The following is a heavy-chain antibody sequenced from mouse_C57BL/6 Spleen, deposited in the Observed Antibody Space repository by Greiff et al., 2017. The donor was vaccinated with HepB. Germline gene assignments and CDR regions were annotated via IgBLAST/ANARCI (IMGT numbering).Heavy chain of an antibody. CDR3: AIWGYYYVSSYWFAY. V-gene: IGHV1-74*01. J-gene: IGHJ3*01. CDR1: GYTFTSYW. Sequence: QVQLQQPGAELVKPGASVKVSCKASGYTFTSYWMHWVKQRPGQGLEWIGRIHPSDSDTNYNQKFKGKATLTVDKSSSTAYMQLSSLTSEDAAVYYCAIWGYYYVSSYWFAYWGQGTLVTVSA. CDR2: IHPSDSDT. D-gene: IGHD1-1*01.